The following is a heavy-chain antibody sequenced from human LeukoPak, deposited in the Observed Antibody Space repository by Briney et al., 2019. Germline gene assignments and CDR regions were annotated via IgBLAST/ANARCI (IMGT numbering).Heavy chain of an antibody. V-gene: IGHV3-33*01. J-gene: IGHJ4*02. CDR1: GFTFSSYG. Sequence: PGRSLRLSCAASGFTFSSYGMHWVRQAPGKGLEWVAVIWYDGSNKYYADSVKGRFTISRDNSKNTLYLQTNSLRAEDTAVYYCARDGDILTGSFDYWGQGTLVTVSS. CDR2: IWYDGSNK. CDR3: ARDGDILTGSFDY. D-gene: IGHD3-9*01.